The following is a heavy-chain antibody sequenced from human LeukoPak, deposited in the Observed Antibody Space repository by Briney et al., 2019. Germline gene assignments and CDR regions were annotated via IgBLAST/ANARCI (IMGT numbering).Heavy chain of an antibody. CDR3: ASLGGSGSFGAFDI. J-gene: IGHJ3*02. Sequence: SETLSLTCTVSGGSVTDYYWSWIRQPPGKGLEWIGYIYYSGSTNYNPSLKSRVTISVDKSKNQFSLKLSSVTAADTAVYYCASLGGSGSFGAFDIWGQGTMVTVSS. CDR1: GGSVTDYY. D-gene: IGHD3-16*01. V-gene: IGHV4-59*02. CDR2: IYYSGST.